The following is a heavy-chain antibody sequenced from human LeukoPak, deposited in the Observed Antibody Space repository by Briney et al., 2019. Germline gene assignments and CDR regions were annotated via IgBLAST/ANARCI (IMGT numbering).Heavy chain of an antibody. V-gene: IGHV1-46*01. CDR3: ASAYYDSSGYYHPFDY. Sequence: ASVKVSCKASGYTFTTYYMHWVRQAPGQGLEWMGVVNPSGGSASYAQKFQGRVTITRDTSASTAYMELSSLRSEDTAVYYCASAYYDSSGYYHPFDYWGQGTLVTVSS. J-gene: IGHJ4*02. D-gene: IGHD3-22*01. CDR1: GYTFTTYY. CDR2: VNPSGGSA.